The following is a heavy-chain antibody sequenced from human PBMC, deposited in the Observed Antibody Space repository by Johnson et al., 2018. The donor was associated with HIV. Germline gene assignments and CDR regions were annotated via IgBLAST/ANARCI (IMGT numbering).Heavy chain of an antibody. CDR2: ISFDGSNK. V-gene: IGHV3-30*09. Sequence: QVQLVESGGGVVQPGRSLTLSCAASGFTFNKFAMHWVRQAPGKGLEWLAFISFDGSNKYFGDSVEGRFDISRENSKNSHYLHMNSLRPEDTAVYYCARPGSSGWYPDAFDIWGQGTMVTVSS. CDR3: ARPGSSGWYPDAFDI. D-gene: IGHD6-19*01. J-gene: IGHJ3*02. CDR1: GFTFNKFA.